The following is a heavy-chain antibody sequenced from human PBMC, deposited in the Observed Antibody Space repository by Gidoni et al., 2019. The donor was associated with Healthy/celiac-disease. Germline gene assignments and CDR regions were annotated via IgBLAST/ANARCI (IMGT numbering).Heavy chain of an antibody. CDR2: IWYDGSNK. CDR1: GFTFSSYG. CDR3: ARDRWIVGGMDV. Sequence: QVQLVESGGGVVQPGRALRLSCAACGFTFSSYGMHWVRQAPGKGLEWVAVIWYDGSNKYYADSVKGRFTISRDNSKNTLYLQMNSLRAEDTAVYYCARDRWIVGGMDVWGQGTTVTVSS. D-gene: IGHD2-15*01. J-gene: IGHJ6*02. V-gene: IGHV3-33*01.